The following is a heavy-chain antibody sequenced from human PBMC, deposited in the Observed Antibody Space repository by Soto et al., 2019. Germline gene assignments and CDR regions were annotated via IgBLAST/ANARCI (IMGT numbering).Heavy chain of an antibody. CDR1: GFTFSSYA. D-gene: IGHD1-26*01. CDR2: ISGSGGST. J-gene: IGHJ6*02. CDR3: AKGRVGASHYYGMDV. Sequence: AGGSLRLSCAASGFTFSSYAMSWVRQAPGKGLEWVSAISGSGGSTYYADSVKGRFTISRDNSKNTLYLQMNSLRAEDTAVYYCAKGRVGASHYYGMDVWGQGTTVTVSS. V-gene: IGHV3-23*01.